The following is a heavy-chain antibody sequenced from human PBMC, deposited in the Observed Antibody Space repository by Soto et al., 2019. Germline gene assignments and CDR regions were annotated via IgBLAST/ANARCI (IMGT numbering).Heavy chain of an antibody. CDR3: VRDGTKTLRDWFDP. CDR1: GASISGFY. D-gene: IGHD1-1*01. V-gene: IGHV4-4*07. Sequence: PSAILSLTCTVSGASISGFYWSWIRKSAGKGLEWIGRIYATGTTDYNPSLKSRVMMSVDTSKKQFSLKLRSVTAADTAVYYCVRDGTKTLRDWFDPWGQGMSVTVSS. CDR2: IYATGTT. J-gene: IGHJ5*02.